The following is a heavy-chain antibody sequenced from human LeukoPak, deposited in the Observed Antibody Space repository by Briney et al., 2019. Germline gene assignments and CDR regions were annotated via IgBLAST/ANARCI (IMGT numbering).Heavy chain of an antibody. D-gene: IGHD6-6*01. CDR3: ARTIAASLKRGGYYYMDV. CDR1: GYTFTSYA. Sequence: ASVKVSCKASGYTFTSYAMNWVRQAPGQGLEWMGWINTNTGNPTYAQGFTGRFVFSLDTSVSTAYLQISSLKAEDTAVYCCARTIAASLKRGGYYYMDVWGKGTTVTVSS. V-gene: IGHV7-4-1*02. J-gene: IGHJ6*03. CDR2: INTNTGNP.